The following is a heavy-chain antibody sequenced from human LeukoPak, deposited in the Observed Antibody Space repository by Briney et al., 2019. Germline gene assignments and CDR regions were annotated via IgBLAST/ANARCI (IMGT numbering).Heavy chain of an antibody. D-gene: IGHD2-21*02. CDR3: ARETLAYCGGDCYDYFDY. CDR1: GFTFSSYE. J-gene: IGHJ4*02. V-gene: IGHV3-48*03. Sequence: GRSLRLSCAASGFTFSSYEMNWVRQAPGKGLEWVSYISSSGSTIYYADSVKGRFTISRDNAKNSLYLQMNSLRAEDTAVYYCARETLAYCGGDCYDYFDYWGQGTLVTVSS. CDR2: ISSSGSTI.